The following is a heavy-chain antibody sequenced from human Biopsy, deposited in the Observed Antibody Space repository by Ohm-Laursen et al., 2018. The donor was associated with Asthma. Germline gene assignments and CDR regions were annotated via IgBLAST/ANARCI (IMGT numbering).Heavy chain of an antibody. J-gene: IGHJ4*02. CDR1: RFTYE. V-gene: IGHV3-30-3*01. CDR2: ISYDGSSI. Sequence: LRLSCAASRFTYEMHWVRQAPGKGLEWVAVISYDGSSIYYADSVKGRFTIPRDNSKNTLSLQMNSLTAEDTAVYYCAREGVAGTHIEDWGQGTLVTVSS. D-gene: IGHD6-19*01. CDR3: AREGVAGTHIED.